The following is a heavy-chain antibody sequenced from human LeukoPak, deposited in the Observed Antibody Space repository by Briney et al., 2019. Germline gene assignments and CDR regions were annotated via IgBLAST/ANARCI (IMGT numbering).Heavy chain of an antibody. J-gene: IGHJ5*02. Sequence: QSGGSLRLSCATSGFTVSNSYISWVRQAPGKGLEWVSVVYSGGNTYYADSVRGRFIISRDNSKNTVRLQMNSLTVDDTAVYYCVRNAFSGFFAWGQGTLVTVSS. CDR2: VYSGGNT. V-gene: IGHV3-53*01. CDR3: VRNAFSGFFA. D-gene: IGHD3-22*01. CDR1: GFTVSNSY.